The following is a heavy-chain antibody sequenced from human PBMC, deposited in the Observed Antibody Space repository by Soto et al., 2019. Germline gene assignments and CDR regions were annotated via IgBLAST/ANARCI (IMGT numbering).Heavy chain of an antibody. D-gene: IGHD6-19*01. CDR3: ARHPPRYSSGWELAVGGMDV. CDR1: GYRFTSYW. J-gene: IGHJ6*02. V-gene: IGHV5-51*01. CDR2: IYPGDSDT. Sequence: GESLNISCKGSGYRFTSYWIGWVRQMRGKGLEWMGSIYPGDSDTRYSPSFQGQVTISADKSISTAYLQWSSLKASDTAMYYCARHPPRYSSGWELAVGGMDVWGQGTTVTVSS.